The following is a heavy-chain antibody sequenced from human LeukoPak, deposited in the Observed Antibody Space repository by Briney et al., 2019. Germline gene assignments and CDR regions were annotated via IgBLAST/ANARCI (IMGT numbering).Heavy chain of an antibody. J-gene: IGHJ6*03. CDR3: ARDGAWSSSSSGYYMDV. CDR2: ISSSGSTI. CDR1: GFTFSTFG. V-gene: IGHV3-48*04. D-gene: IGHD6-13*01. Sequence: GGSLRLSCAASGFTFSTFGMHWVRQAPGKGLEWVSYISSSGSTIYYADSVKGRFTISRDNAKNSLYLQMNSLRAEDTAVYYCARDGAWSSSSSGYYMDVWGKGTTVTVSS.